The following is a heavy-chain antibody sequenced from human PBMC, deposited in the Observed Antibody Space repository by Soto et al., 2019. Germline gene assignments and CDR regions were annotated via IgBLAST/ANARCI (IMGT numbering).Heavy chain of an antibody. CDR3: ATVGATIDVDY. D-gene: IGHD1-26*01. V-gene: IGHV1-46*01. CDR1: GYTFTSYY. Sequence: QVQLVQSGAEVKKPGASVKVSCKASGYTFTSYYMHWVRQAPGQGLEWMGIINPSGGSTSYAQKFKGRVTKPRDTSTSTVSMELSSLTSEDTAVDYWATVGATIDVDYWGQGTLVTVSS. J-gene: IGHJ4*02. CDR2: INPSGGST.